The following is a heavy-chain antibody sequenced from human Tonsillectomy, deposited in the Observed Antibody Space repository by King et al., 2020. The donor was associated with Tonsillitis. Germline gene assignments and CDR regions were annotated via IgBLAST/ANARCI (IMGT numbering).Heavy chain of an antibody. D-gene: IGHD3-10*01. V-gene: IGHV4-38-2*01. CDR1: GYSISSGYY. Sequence: QLQESGPGLVKPSETLSLTCAVSGYSISSGYYWGWIRQPPGKGLEWIGNIYHSGSTYYNPSLKSRVTISVDTSKNQFSLKLSSLTAADTAVCYCARLRWLGELLGGWFDPWGQGTLVTVSS. J-gene: IGHJ5*02. CDR3: ARLRWLGELLGGWFDP. CDR2: IYHSGST.